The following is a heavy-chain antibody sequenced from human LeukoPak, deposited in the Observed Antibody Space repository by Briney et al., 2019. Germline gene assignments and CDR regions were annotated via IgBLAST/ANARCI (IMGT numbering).Heavy chain of an antibody. CDR3: ARPNWARRYFDY. CDR2: IYSYDSEI. D-gene: IGHD7-27*01. Sequence: GESLKISCKGSGYIFTSYSIAWVRQMPGKGLEWMGVIYSYDSEIRYSPSFQGQVTISADKSISTAYLQWSSLKASDTAMYYCARPNWARRYFDYWGQGTLVTVSS. V-gene: IGHV5-51*01. J-gene: IGHJ4*02. CDR1: GYIFTSYS.